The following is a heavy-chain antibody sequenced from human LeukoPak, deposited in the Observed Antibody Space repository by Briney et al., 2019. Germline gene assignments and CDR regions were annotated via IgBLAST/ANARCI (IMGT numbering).Heavy chain of an antibody. Sequence: GGSLRLSCAASGFTFSSYSINWVRQAPGKGLEWVSSISSSSYIYYADSVKGRFTISRDNAKNSLYLQMNSLRAEDTAVYYCAREGAYSGSYFDYWGQGTLVTVSS. CDR3: AREGAYSGSYFDY. CDR2: ISSSSYI. CDR1: GFTFSSYS. V-gene: IGHV3-21*01. J-gene: IGHJ4*02. D-gene: IGHD1-26*01.